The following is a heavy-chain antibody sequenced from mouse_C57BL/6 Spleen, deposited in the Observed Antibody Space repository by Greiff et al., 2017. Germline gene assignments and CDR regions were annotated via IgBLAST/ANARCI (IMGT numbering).Heavy chain of an antibody. J-gene: IGHJ2*01. V-gene: IGHV1-19*01. CDR1: GYTFPDYY. CDR2: INPYNGGT. D-gene: IGHD1-1*01. CDR3: AITTVVFDD. Sequence: EVQLQQSGPVLVKPGASVKMSCKASGYTFPDYYMNWVKQSHGKSLEWIGVINPYNGGTSYNQKFKGKATLTVDKSSSTAYMELNSLTSEDSAVYYCAITTVVFDDWGQGTTLTVSS.